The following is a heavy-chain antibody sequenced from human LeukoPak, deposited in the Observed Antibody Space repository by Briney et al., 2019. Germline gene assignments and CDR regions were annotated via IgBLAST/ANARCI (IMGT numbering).Heavy chain of an antibody. V-gene: IGHV3-23*01. CDR1: GFTFSNYA. J-gene: IGHJ4*02. CDR3: AKVLRGRAYYGDYRD. Sequence: GGSLRLSCAASGFTFSNYAMSWIRQAPGKGLEWVSSISGSGGSTYYADSVKGRFTISRANSKNTLYMQMNSLRAEDTAVYYCAKVLRGRAYYGDYRDWGQGTLVTVSS. D-gene: IGHD4-17*01. CDR2: ISGSGGST.